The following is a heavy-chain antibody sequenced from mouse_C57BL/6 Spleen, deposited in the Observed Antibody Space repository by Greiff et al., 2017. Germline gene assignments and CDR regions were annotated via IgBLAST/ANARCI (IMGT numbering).Heavy chain of an antibody. J-gene: IGHJ1*03. D-gene: IGHD2-1*01. Sequence: EVKLVESGGDLVKPGGSLKLSCAASGFTFSSYGMSWVRQTPDKRLEWVATISSGGSYTYYPDSVKGRFTISRDNAKNTLYLQMSSLKSEDTAMYYCARPPYGNYEYFDVWGTGTTVTVSS. CDR2: ISSGGSYT. CDR1: GFTFSSYG. V-gene: IGHV5-6*02. CDR3: ARPPYGNYEYFDV.